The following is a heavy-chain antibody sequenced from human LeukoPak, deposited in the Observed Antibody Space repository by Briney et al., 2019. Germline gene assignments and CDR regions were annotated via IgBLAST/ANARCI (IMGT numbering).Heavy chain of an antibody. CDR2: IKQDGSEK. Sequence: GGALRLSCAASGFTFSNHWMNWVRQAPGKGLEWVANIKQDGSEKNYVDSVKGRFTISRDNAMNSLYLQMNSLRAEDTAVYYCAKGFLESSYGMDVWGQGTTVTVSS. D-gene: IGHD3-3*01. J-gene: IGHJ6*02. V-gene: IGHV3-7*03. CDR1: GFTFSNHW. CDR3: AKGFLESSYGMDV.